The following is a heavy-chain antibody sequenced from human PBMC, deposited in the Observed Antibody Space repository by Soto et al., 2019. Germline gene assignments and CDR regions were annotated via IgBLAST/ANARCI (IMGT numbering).Heavy chain of an antibody. V-gene: IGHV3-11*01. CDR3: ASWGLYTAMAIRDY. Sequence: GGSLRLSCAASGFTFSDYYMSWIRQAPGKGLEWVSYISSSGSTIYYADSVKGRFTISRDNAKNSLYLQMNSLRAEDTAVYYCASWGLYTAMAIRDYWGQGTLVTVSS. CDR2: ISSSGSTI. CDR1: GFTFSDYY. J-gene: IGHJ4*02. D-gene: IGHD5-18*01.